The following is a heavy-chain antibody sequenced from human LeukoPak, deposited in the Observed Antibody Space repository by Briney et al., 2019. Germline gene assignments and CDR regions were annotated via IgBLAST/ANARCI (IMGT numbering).Heavy chain of an antibody. CDR3: ARHETGPYFDY. J-gene: IGHJ4*02. CDR1: GYSFTSYW. Sequence: GESLKISCKVSGYSFTSYWIGWVRQMPGKGLEWTGIIYPRDSDTRYSPSFQGQVTISADKSISTAYLQWSSLKASDTAMYYCARHETGPYFDYWGQGTLVTVSS. V-gene: IGHV5-51*01. D-gene: IGHD1-1*01. CDR2: IYPRDSDT.